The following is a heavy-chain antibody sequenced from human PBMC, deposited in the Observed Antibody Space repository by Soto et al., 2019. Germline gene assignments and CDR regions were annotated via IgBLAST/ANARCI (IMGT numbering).Heavy chain of an antibody. J-gene: IGHJ6*02. CDR1: GYTFTSYA. CDR2: INAGNGNT. V-gene: IGHV1-3*01. Sequence: ASVKVSCKASGYTFTSYAMHWVRQAPGQRLEWMGWINAGNGNTKYPQKYQGRVTMTTDRSPSTVYMERRGLRSDDTAIYYCARDSRAGYYSGVNGCGQGTTVTVSS. CDR3: ARDSRAGYYSGVNG.